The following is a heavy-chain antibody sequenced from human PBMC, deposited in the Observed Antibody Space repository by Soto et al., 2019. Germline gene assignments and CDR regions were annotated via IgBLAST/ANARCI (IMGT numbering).Heavy chain of an antibody. J-gene: IGHJ5*02. CDR1: GYTFTGYY. V-gene: IGHV1-2*04. D-gene: IGHD3-10*01. CDR2: INPNSGGT. Sequence: ASVKVSCKASGYTFTGYYMHWVRQAPGQGLEWMGWINPNSGGTNYAQKFQGWVTMTRDTSISTAYMELSRLRSGDTAVYYCARGADYYVSGSYHPNRTQDWFDPWGQGTLVTVSS. CDR3: ARGADYYVSGSYHPNRTQDWFDP.